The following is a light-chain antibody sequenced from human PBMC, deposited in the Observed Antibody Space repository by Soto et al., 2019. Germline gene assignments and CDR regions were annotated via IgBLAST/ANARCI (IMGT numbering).Light chain of an antibody. J-gene: IGKJ5*01. CDR1: QNVNNNY. Sequence: EIVLTQSPATLSLSPGERATLSCRASQNVNNNYLVWYQQRPGQAPGLLIHGASSRAAGVPDRFRGTGSEKDFTLTISGLQYEDSAVYFCQQYNNWHFSFGQGTRLEI. CDR2: GAS. V-gene: IGKV3D-20*02. CDR3: QQYNNWHFS.